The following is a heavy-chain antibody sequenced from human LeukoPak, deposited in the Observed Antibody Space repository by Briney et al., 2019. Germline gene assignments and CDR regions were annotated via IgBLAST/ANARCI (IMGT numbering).Heavy chain of an antibody. D-gene: IGHD3-22*01. CDR2: IIPIFATA. V-gene: IGHV1-69*13. CDR3: ARGPITTRSHFDY. CDR1: GGTFSSYA. J-gene: IGHJ4*02. Sequence: SVKVSCKASGGTFSSYAISWVRQAPGQGLEWMGGIIPIFATANYAQKFQGRVTITADESTSTAYMELSSLRSEDTAVYYCARGPITTRSHFDYWGQGTLVTVSS.